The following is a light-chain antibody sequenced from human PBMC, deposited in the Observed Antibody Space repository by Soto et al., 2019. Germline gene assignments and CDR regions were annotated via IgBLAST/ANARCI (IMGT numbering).Light chain of an antibody. Sequence: DIVMTQSPDSLAVSLGERATINCKSSQSVLYSSNNKNYLAWYQQKPGQPPNLLIYWASTRESGVPDRFSGSGSGTDFTLTICSLQAEDVAVYYCQQYYSTPTFGPGTKVDIK. CDR3: QQYYSTPT. J-gene: IGKJ3*01. V-gene: IGKV4-1*01. CDR2: WAS. CDR1: QSVLYSSNNKNY.